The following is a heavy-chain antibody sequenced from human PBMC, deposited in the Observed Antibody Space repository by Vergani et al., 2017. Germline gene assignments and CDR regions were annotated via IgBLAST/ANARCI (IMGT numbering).Heavy chain of an antibody. CDR1: GGSISSSSYY. Sequence: QLQLQESGPGLVKPSETLSLTCTVSGGSISSSSYYWGWIRQPPGKGLEWIGYIYYSGSTNYNPSLKSRVTISVDTSKNQFSLKLSSVTAADTAVYYCARGGEVAARPEYWGQGTLVTVSS. CDR2: IYYSGST. D-gene: IGHD6-6*01. V-gene: IGHV4-61*05. CDR3: ARGGEVAARPEY. J-gene: IGHJ4*02.